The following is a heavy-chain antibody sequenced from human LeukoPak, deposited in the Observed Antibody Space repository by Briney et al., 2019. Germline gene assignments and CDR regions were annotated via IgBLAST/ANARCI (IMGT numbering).Heavy chain of an antibody. J-gene: IGHJ5*02. CDR1: GGPFSSYA. V-gene: IGHV1-69*05. CDR2: IIPIFGTA. D-gene: IGHD1-26*01. Sequence: SVKVSFKASGGPFSSYAISWVRPAPGQGVEWMGRIIPIFGTANYAQKFQGRVTITTDESTSTAYMELSSLRPEDTAVYYCARGAFGPPTGFDPWGQGTLVTVSS. CDR3: ARGAFGPPTGFDP.